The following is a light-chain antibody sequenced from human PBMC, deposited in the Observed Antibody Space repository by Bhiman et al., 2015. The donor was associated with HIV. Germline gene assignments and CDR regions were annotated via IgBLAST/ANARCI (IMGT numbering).Light chain of an antibody. CDR1: NIGSKS. J-gene: IGLJ2*01. V-gene: IGLV3-21*01. CDR3: QAWDSSTHVI. Sequence: VLTQPPSVSVAPGKTARITCGGNNIGSKSVHWYQQRPGQAPVLVIYYDTDRPSGIPERFSGSNSENTATLTISGTQSMDEADYYCQAWDSSTHVIFGGGTKLTVL. CDR2: YDT.